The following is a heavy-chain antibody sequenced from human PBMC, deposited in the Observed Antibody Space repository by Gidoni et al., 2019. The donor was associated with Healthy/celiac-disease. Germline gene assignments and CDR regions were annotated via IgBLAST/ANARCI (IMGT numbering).Heavy chain of an antibody. J-gene: IGHJ5*02. CDR1: GYSFTSYW. V-gene: IGHV5-10-1*03. Sequence: EVQLVQSGAEVKQPGESLRISCKGSGYSFTSYWISWVRQMPGKGLEWMGRSDPSDSYNNYSPSFQGHVTISADKSISTAYLQWSSLKASDTAMYYCAIQGYCSSTSCYTADGLKGLDPWGQGTLVTVSS. D-gene: IGHD2-2*02. CDR2: SDPSDSYN. CDR3: AIQGYCSSTSCYTADGLKGLDP.